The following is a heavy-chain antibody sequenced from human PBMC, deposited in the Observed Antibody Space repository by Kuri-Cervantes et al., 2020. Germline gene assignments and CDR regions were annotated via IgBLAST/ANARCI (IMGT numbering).Heavy chain of an antibody. CDR1: GYTFTSYD. V-gene: IGHV1-8*01. CDR3: ARGYYGSGSLRVYYYYGMDV. Sequence: ASVKVSCRASGYTFTSYDINWVRQATGQGLEWMGWMNPNSGNTGYAQKFQGRVTMTRNTSISTAYMELSSLRSEDTAVYYCARGYYGSGSLRVYYYYGMDVWGQGTTVTVSS. D-gene: IGHD3-10*01. J-gene: IGHJ6*02. CDR2: MNPNSGNT.